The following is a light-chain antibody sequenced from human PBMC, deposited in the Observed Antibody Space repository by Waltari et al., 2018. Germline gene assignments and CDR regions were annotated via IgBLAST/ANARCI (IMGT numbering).Light chain of an antibody. CDR1: SSDVGAYNY. J-gene: IGLJ1*01. CDR3: TSYAGSKNV. CDR2: EVT. Sequence: QSALTQPPSASGSPGQSVTISCTGTSSDVGAYNYVSWYQQHPGKGPKLMIYEVTKRAPGFPDRFAGSKSCNTASLTVAGLQAEDEADYYCTSYAGSKNVFGTGTKVTVL. V-gene: IGLV2-8*01.